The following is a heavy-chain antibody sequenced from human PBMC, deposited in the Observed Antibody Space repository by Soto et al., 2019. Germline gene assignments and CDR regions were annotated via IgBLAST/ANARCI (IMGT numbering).Heavy chain of an antibody. Sequence: ASVKVSCKASGGTFSSYGISWVRQAPGQGLEWMGWISAYNGNTNYAQKLQGRVTMTTDTSTSTAYMELRSLRSDDTAVYYCAAYGDYAYFDYWGQGTLVTVSS. J-gene: IGHJ4*02. CDR2: ISAYNGNT. CDR3: AAYGDYAYFDY. CDR1: GGTFSSYG. D-gene: IGHD4-17*01. V-gene: IGHV1-18*01.